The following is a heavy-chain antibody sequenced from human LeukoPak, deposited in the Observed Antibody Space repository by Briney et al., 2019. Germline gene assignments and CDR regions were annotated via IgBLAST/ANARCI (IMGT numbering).Heavy chain of an antibody. V-gene: IGHV4-59*08. D-gene: IGHD3-3*01. CDR1: GGSISSYY. Sequence: SETLSLTCTVSGGSISSYYWSWIRQPPGKGLEWIGYIYYSGSTNYNPSLKSRVTISVDTSKNHFSLKLSSVTAADTAVYYCARGVFWSGHDAFDIWGQGTLVTVSS. CDR2: IYYSGST. J-gene: IGHJ3*02. CDR3: ARGVFWSGHDAFDI.